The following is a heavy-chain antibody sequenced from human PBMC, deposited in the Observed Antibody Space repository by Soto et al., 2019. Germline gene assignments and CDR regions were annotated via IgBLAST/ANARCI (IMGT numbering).Heavy chain of an antibody. Sequence: QVQLVESGGGVVQPGRSLRLSCAASGFTFSSYAMHWVRQAPGTGLEWGAGISYDGSNKYYADSVKGRFTISRDNSKNTLYLQMNSLRAEDTAVYYCARDPMGRYYGSGSYYFDYWGQGTLVTVSS. CDR1: GFTFSSYA. J-gene: IGHJ4*02. V-gene: IGHV3-30-3*01. CDR2: ISYDGSNK. D-gene: IGHD3-10*01. CDR3: ARDPMGRYYGSGSYYFDY.